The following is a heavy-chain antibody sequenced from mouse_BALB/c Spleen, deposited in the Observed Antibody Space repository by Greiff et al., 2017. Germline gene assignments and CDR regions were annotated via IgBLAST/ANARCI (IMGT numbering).Heavy chain of an antibody. CDR1: GYTFTSYW. V-gene: IGHV1-5*01. CDR2: IYPGNSDT. Sequence: VQLQQSGTVLARPGASVKMSCKASGYTFTSYWMHWVKQRPGQGLEWIGAIYPGNSDTSYNQKFKGKAKLTAVTSTSTAYMELSSLTNEDSAVYYCTFGNYEDAMDYWGQGTSVTVSS. J-gene: IGHJ4*01. CDR3: TFGNYEDAMDY. D-gene: IGHD2-1*01.